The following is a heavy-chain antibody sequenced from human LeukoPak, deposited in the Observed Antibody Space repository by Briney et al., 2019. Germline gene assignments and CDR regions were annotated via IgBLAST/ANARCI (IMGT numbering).Heavy chain of an antibody. J-gene: IGHJ5*02. V-gene: IGHV3-21*01. CDR3: ARDGYSSGWSGDNWLDP. D-gene: IGHD6-19*01. CDR1: GFTFSSYS. Sequence: GGSLRLSCAASGFTFSSYSMNWVRQAPGKGLEWVSSISSSSSYIYYADSVTGRFTISRDNAKNSLYLQMNSVRAEDAAVYYCARDGYSSGWSGDNWLDPWGQGTLVTVSS. CDR2: ISSSSSYI.